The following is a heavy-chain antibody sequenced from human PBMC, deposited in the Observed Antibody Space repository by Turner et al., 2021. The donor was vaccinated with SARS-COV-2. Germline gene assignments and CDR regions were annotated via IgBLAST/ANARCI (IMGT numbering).Heavy chain of an antibody. CDR3: ARFSEY. CDR1: GYNFTGYY. V-gene: IGHV1-2*02. Sequence: QDQLVQSGAEVTKPGASVNVSCKAFGYNFTGYYMHWVRQAPGQGLEWMGWINPSSGDAMSARQFQGRLTIASDTSMTTVYMHLSGLTFDDTAVYYCARFSEYWGQGTLVTVSS. CDR2: INPSSGDA. J-gene: IGHJ4*02.